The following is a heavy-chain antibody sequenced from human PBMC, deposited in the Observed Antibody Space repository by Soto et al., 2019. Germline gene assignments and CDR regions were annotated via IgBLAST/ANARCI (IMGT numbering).Heavy chain of an antibody. J-gene: IGHJ4*02. CDR2: IYSGGST. Sequence: EVQLVESGGGLIQPGGSLRLSCAASGFTVSSNYMSWVRQAPGKGLEWVSVIYSGGSTYYADSVKGRFTISRDNSKNTWYHQMNSMRGEDTAVYYCSRGRMGTISFDYWGQGSLVTVSS. V-gene: IGHV3-53*01. CDR3: SRGRMGTISFDY. D-gene: IGHD1-1*01. CDR1: GFTVSSNY.